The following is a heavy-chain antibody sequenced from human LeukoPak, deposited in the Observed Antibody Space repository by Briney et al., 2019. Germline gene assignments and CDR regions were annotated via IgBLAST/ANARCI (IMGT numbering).Heavy chain of an antibody. CDR3: ARSRITMIVVVLGDAFDI. Sequence: PSETLSLTCTVSGGSISSYYWSWIRQPPGKGLEWIGSIYYSGSTYYNPSLKSRVTISVDTSKNQFSLKLSSVTAADTAVYYCARSRITMIVVVLGDAFDIWGQGTMVTVSS. J-gene: IGHJ3*02. CDR1: GGSISSYY. V-gene: IGHV4-59*05. CDR2: IYYSGST. D-gene: IGHD3-22*01.